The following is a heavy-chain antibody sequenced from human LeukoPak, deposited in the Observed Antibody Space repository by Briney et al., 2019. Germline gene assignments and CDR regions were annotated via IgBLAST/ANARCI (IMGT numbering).Heavy chain of an antibody. V-gene: IGHV3-21*06. CDR1: GFTFSNYK. CDR2: ISSSSSYI. Sequence: GGSLRLSCAASGFTFSNYKMDWVRQAPGMGLEWVSSISSSSSYIYYAGSVMGRFTISRDNAKNSLYLQMNSLRAEDTAVYYCAREGNCGYDYESWGQGTLVTVSS. CDR3: AREGNCGYDYES. J-gene: IGHJ4*02. D-gene: IGHD5-12*01.